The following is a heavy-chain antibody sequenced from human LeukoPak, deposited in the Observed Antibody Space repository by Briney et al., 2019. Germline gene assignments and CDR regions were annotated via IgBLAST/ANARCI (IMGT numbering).Heavy chain of an antibody. J-gene: IGHJ4*02. V-gene: IGHV3-23*01. Sequence: GGSLRLSCAASGFTFSSYAMSWVRQAPGKGLEWVSDINGSGGSTYYADSVKGRFTISRDNSKNTLYLQMNSLRAEDTAVYYCAKDLSIAAAGTFDYWGQGTLVTVSS. CDR1: GFTFSSYA. D-gene: IGHD6-13*01. CDR3: AKDLSIAAAGTFDY. CDR2: INGSGGST.